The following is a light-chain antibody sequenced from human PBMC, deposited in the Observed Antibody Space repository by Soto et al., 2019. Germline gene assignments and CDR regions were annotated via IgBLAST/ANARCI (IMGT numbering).Light chain of an antibody. Sequence: DIQMTQSPSSVSASVGDRVTITCRASQGVSSWLAWYQQKPGRAPKLLIYGASTLQSGVPSRFSGSGSGTDFSLTISSLQPEDFATYYCQQSYSSPPTFGQGTKLDIK. CDR3: QQSYSSPPT. J-gene: IGKJ1*01. CDR2: GAS. V-gene: IGKV1-12*01. CDR1: QGVSSW.